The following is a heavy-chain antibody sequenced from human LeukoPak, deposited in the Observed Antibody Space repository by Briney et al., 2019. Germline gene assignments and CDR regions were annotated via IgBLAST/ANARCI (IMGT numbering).Heavy chain of an antibody. CDR1: GYTFTNYD. J-gene: IGHJ5*02. D-gene: IGHD2-15*01. Sequence: GASVKVSCKASGYTFTNYDMHWLRQASGQGLEWMGWINPTSGGTNFAQKFQGRVTMTRNTPISTAYMELSGLRSDDTAVYYCPRERSGYSGGGSSYDGANWFVTSGARDLWSPSPQ. CDR2: INPTSGGT. V-gene: IGHV1-2*02. CDR3: PRERSGYSGGGSSYDGANWFVTS.